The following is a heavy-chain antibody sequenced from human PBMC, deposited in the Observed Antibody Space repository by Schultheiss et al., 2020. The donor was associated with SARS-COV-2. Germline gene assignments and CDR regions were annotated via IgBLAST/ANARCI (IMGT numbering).Heavy chain of an antibody. CDR1: GFTFSSYW. CDR2: INSDGSNT. D-gene: IGHD1-26*01. Sequence: GGSLRLSCAVSGFTFSSYWMHWVRQAPGKGLVWVSCINSDGSNTNYADSVKGRFTISRDNAKNTLYLQMNSLRAEDTAVYYCARAGVGDFDYWGQGTLVTVSS. CDR3: ARAGVGDFDY. J-gene: IGHJ4*02. V-gene: IGHV3-74*01.